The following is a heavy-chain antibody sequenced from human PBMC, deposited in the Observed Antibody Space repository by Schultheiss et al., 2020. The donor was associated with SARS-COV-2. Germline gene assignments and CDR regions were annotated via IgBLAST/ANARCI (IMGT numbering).Heavy chain of an antibody. Sequence: GGSLRLSCAASGFTFSSYAMHWVRQAPGKGLEWVAVISYDGSNKYYADSVKGRFTISRDNSKNTLYLQMNSLRAEDTAVYYCARDGRTTGSYYMDVWGKGTTVTVSS. CDR1: GFTFSSYA. V-gene: IGHV3-30*04. CDR2: ISYDGSNK. J-gene: IGHJ6*03. CDR3: ARDGRTTGSYYMDV. D-gene: IGHD4-11*01.